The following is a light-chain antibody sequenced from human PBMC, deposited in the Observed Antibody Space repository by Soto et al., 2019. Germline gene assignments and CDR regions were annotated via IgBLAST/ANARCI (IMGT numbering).Light chain of an antibody. CDR2: DAS. V-gene: IGKV3-11*01. Sequence: EMVLTQSPATLSLSPGERATLSCRASQSVSSYLAWYQQKPGQAPRLLIYDASNRATGIPARFSGSGSGTDFTLTISSLETEDFALYYCQQRSNWVTFGHGTKVDI. J-gene: IGKJ3*01. CDR1: QSVSSY. CDR3: QQRSNWVT.